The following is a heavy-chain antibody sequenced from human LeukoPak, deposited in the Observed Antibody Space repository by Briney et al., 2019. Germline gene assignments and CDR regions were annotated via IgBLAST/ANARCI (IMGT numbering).Heavy chain of an antibody. CDR1: GYSISSGYY. V-gene: IGHV4-38-2*02. D-gene: IGHD3-22*01. J-gene: IGHJ5*02. Sequence: SETLSLTCTVSGYSISSGYYWGWIRQPPGKGLEWIGSIYHSGSTYYNPSLKSRVTISVDTSKNQFSLKLSSVTAADTAVYYCARDLGGGDYYDSSGYYYGGFDPWGQGTLVTVSS. CDR3: ARDLGGGDYYDSSGYYYGGFDP. CDR2: IYHSGST.